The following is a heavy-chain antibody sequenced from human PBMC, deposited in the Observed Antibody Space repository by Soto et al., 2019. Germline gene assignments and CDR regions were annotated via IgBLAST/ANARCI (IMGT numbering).Heavy chain of an antibody. Sequence: QVQLQQWGAGLLKPSETLSLTCAVYGGSFSDFYWTWIRQLPGKGLEWIGEINHSGNTNYNPSLTRRVAVSVDTSKNQFSLNLRSVTAADTAVYDVGPRGAVADPRGYWGQGTLVTVSS. CDR2: INHSGNT. J-gene: IGHJ4*02. CDR3: GPRGAVADPRGY. CDR1: GGSFSDFY. V-gene: IGHV4-34*01. D-gene: IGHD6-19*01.